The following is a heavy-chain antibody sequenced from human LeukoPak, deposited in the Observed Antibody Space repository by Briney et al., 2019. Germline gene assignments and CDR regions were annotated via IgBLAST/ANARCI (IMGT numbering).Heavy chain of an antibody. D-gene: IGHD5-18*01. V-gene: IGHV1-2*02. CDR3: ARVDTAMVAGGGDY. CDR2: INPNSGGT. CDR1: GYTFTSYG. Sequence: ASVKVSCKASGYTFTSYGISWVRQAPGQGLEWMGWINPNSGGTNYAQKFQGRVTMTRDTSISTAYMELSRLRSDDTAVYYCARVDTAMVAGGGDYWGQGTLVTVSS. J-gene: IGHJ4*02.